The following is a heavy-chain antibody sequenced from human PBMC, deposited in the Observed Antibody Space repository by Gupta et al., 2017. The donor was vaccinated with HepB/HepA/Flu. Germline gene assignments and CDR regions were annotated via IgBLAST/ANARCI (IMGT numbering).Heavy chain of an antibody. CDR1: GFSLNTNRVC. Sequence: QVTLRESGPALVRPTQTLTLTCTFPGFSLNTNRVCVTWVRQPPGKALEWLARIDSDDDRYYNPSLKTRLSISKDTSKNQVVLTMTNMDPVDTATYYCARSPSDYFYQFGMDVWGQGTTVTVSS. J-gene: IGHJ6*02. CDR3: ARSPSDYFYQFGMDV. CDR2: IDSDDDR. V-gene: IGHV2-70*15.